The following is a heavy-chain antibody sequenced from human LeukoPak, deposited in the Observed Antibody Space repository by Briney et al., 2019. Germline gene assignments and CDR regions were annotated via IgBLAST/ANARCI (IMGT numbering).Heavy chain of an antibody. CDR3: ARHVNGDYYSVLYNWFDP. V-gene: IGHV1-69*13. D-gene: IGHD4-17*01. Sequence: GASVKVSCKASGGTFSSYAISWVRQAPGQGLEWMGGIIPIFGTANYAQKFQGRVTITADESTSTAYMELSSLRSEDTAVYYCARHVNGDYYSVLYNWFDPWGQGTLVTVSS. CDR2: IIPIFGTA. CDR1: GGTFSSYA. J-gene: IGHJ5*02.